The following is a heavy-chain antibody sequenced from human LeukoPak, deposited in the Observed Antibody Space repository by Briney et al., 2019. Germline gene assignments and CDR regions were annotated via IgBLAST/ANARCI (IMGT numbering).Heavy chain of an antibody. Sequence: GASVKVSCKASGYTFTGYYMHWVRQAPGQGLEWMGWINPNSGGTNYAQKFQGRVTMTRDASLSTAYMELSRLRSDDTAVYYCARGAIPQRLGLYYYYYMDVWGKGTTVTISS. D-gene: IGHD3-16*01. CDR3: ARGAIPQRLGLYYYYYMDV. CDR2: INPNSGGT. J-gene: IGHJ6*03. V-gene: IGHV1-2*02. CDR1: GYTFTGYY.